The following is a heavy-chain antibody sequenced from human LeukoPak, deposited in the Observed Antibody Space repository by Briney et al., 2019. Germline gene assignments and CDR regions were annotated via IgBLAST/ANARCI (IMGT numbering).Heavy chain of an antibody. Sequence: SETLSLTCSVSGGSISSLYWSWIRQPPGKGLEWIGYIYYTGSTNYNPSLKSRVTMFVDMSKNQFFLRLSSVTAADTAVYYCARHRAYSSSSPFDYWGQGTLVTVSS. J-gene: IGHJ4*02. CDR3: ARHRAYSSSSPFDY. CDR2: IYYTGST. V-gene: IGHV4-59*08. D-gene: IGHD6-6*01. CDR1: GGSISSLY.